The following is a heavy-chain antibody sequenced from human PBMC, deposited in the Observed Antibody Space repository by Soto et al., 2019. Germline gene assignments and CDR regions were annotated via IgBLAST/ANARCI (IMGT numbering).Heavy chain of an antibody. CDR3: AKVRRIQLWYFDY. Sequence: WGSLRLSCAASGFTFSSYAMSWVRQAPGKGLEWVSAISGSGGSTYYADSVKGRFTISRDNSKNTLYLQMNSLRAEDTAVYYCAKVRRIQLWYFDYWGQGTLVTVSS. J-gene: IGHJ4*02. V-gene: IGHV3-23*01. CDR2: ISGSGGST. CDR1: GFTFSSYA. D-gene: IGHD5-18*01.